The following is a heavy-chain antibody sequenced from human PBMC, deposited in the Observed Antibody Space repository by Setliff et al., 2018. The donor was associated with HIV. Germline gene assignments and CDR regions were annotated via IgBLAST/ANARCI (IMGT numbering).Heavy chain of an antibody. CDR2: IHHTGST. J-gene: IGHJ4*01. CDR1: DDSVSTFY. D-gene: IGHD3-3*01. Sequence: PSETLSFTCTVSDDSVSTFYWNWIRQPPGKGLEWIGFIHHTGSTVSNPSLKSRVTILMDLSRNQLSLHLASVTTADTAVYFCAPGEGVASTYYHDWGQGTQVTVSS. V-gene: IGHV4-59*02. CDR3: APGEGVASTYYHD.